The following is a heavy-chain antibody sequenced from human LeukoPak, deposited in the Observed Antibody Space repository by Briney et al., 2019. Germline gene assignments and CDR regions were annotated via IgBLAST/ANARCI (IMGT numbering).Heavy chain of an antibody. Sequence: GESLRLSCAASGFTFSSYAMSWVRQAPGKGLEWVSAISGSGGSTYYADSVKGRFTISRDNSKNTLYLQMNSLRAEDTAVYYCAKEFLPVYYYDILTCYYSPEYFDYWGQGTLVTVSS. V-gene: IGHV3-23*01. D-gene: IGHD3-9*01. CDR2: ISGSGGST. CDR3: AKEFLPVYYYDILTCYYSPEYFDY. J-gene: IGHJ4*02. CDR1: GFTFSSYA.